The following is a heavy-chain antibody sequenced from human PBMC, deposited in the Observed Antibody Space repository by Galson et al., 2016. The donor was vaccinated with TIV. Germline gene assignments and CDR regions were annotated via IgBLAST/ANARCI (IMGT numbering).Heavy chain of an antibody. Sequence: SVKVSCKASGYSFINHDINWVRQATGQGLEWMGWMNPYSGNTGYAQKFQGRVTMTRNTAISTAYMELNSLTSEDTAAYYCARAVGGNWFDPWGQGTLVTVSA. CDR2: MNPYSGNT. J-gene: IGHJ5*02. CDR3: ARAVGGNWFDP. V-gene: IGHV1-8*02. CDR1: GYSFINHD. D-gene: IGHD3-16*01.